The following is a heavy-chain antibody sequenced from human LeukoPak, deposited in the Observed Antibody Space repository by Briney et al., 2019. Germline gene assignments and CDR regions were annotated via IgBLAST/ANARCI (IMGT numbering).Heavy chain of an antibody. D-gene: IGHD6-19*01. Sequence: PSETLSLTCSVSGGSISNYYWRWIRQPPGKGLEWIGNLFYSGNSNHNPSLKSRVTMSVDTSKNQFSLKLSSMTAADTAVYYCARRKGTGWLDAFDIWGQGTMVTVSS. CDR2: LFYSGNS. J-gene: IGHJ3*02. CDR3: ARRKGTGWLDAFDI. V-gene: IGHV4-59*08. CDR1: GGSISNYY.